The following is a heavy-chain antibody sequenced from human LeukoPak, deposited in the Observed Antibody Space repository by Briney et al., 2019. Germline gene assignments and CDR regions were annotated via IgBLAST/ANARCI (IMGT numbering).Heavy chain of an antibody. D-gene: IGHD2-21*02. CDR3: ARAPWGDSEKFDY. Sequence: SETLSLTCTVSGGSISSGGYYWSWIRQHPGKGLEWIGYIYYSGNTYYNPSLKSRVTISVDTSKNQFSLKLSSVTAADTAVYYCARAPWGDSEKFDYWGQGTLVTVSS. CDR1: GGSISSGGYY. V-gene: IGHV4-31*03. J-gene: IGHJ4*02. CDR2: IYYSGNT.